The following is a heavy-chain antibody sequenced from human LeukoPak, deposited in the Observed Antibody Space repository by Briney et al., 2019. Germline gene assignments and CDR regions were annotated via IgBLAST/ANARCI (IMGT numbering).Heavy chain of an antibody. CDR2: TKSKTDGGTT. CDR1: GFTFSNAW. J-gene: IGHJ1*01. CDR3: TTDSSSWYRYFQH. D-gene: IGHD6-13*01. V-gene: IGHV3-15*01. Sequence: GGSLRLSCAASGFTFSNAWMSWVRQAPGKGLEGVGRTKSKTDGGTTDYAAPVKGRFTISRDDSKNTLYLQMNSLRTEDTAVYYCTTDSSSWYRYFQHWGQGTLVTVSS.